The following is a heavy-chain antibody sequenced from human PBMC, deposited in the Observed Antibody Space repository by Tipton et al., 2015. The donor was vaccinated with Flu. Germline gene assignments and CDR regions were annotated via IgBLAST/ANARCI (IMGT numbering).Heavy chain of an antibody. CDR3: ACAGHGYYDSSGSDY. D-gene: IGHD3-22*01. V-gene: IGHV4-59*12. Sequence: TLSLTRTVSGGSISNDYWSWIRQPPGKGLEWIGYIYHTGNFNYNPSLKSRVTISVDTSKNQFSLKLTSVTAADTAVYYCACAGHGYYDSSGSDYWGQGTLVTVSS. CDR1: GGSISNDY. J-gene: IGHJ4*02. CDR2: IYHTGNF.